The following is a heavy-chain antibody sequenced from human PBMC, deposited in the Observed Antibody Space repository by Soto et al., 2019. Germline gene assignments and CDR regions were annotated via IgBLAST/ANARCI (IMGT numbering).Heavy chain of an antibody. CDR1: EGSIRGYY. Sequence: WEPLSLTCTVSEGSIRGYYWSWIRQPPGKGLEWIGYFHYTGISNYNSSLKSRVTMSLDTSKNQFSLKLSSVSAADTAIYYCARGASNWQYFDYWGQGALVNVSS. D-gene: IGHD4-4*01. CDR3: ARGASNWQYFDY. CDR2: FHYTGIS. V-gene: IGHV4-59*01. J-gene: IGHJ4*02.